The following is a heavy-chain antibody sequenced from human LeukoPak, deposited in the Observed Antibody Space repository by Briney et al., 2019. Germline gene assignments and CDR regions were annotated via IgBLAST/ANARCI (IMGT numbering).Heavy chain of an antibody. D-gene: IGHD3-22*01. V-gene: IGHV1-2*02. CDR1: RYTFTGYY. Sequence: ASVKVSCKASRYTFTGYYMHWVRQAPGQGLEWVGWINPNSGGTNYAQKFQGRVTMTRDTSISTAYMELSRLRSDDTAVYYCASGVEYYYDTSGYLDYWGQGTLVTVSS. CDR3: ASGVEYYYDTSGYLDY. CDR2: INPNSGGT. J-gene: IGHJ4*02.